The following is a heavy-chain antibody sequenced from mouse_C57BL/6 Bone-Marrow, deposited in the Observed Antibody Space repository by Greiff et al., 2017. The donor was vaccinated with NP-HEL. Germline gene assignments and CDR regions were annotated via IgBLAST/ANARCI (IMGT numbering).Heavy chain of an antibody. V-gene: IGHV1-39*01. CDR2: INPNYGTT. CDR3: ASFPITTVEVAY. J-gene: IGHJ3*01. CDR1: GYSFTDYN. D-gene: IGHD1-1*01. Sequence: VHVKQSGPELVKPGASVKISCKASGYSFTDYNMNWVKQSNGKSLEWIGVINPNYGTTSYNQKFKGKATLTVDQSSSTAYMQLNSLTSEDSAVYYCASFPITTVEVAYWGKGTLVTVSA.